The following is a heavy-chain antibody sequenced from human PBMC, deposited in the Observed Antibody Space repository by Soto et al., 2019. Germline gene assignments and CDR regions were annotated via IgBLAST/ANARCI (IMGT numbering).Heavy chain of an antibody. Sequence: QVQLQESGPGLVKPSQTLSLTCTVSGGSISSGGYYWSWIRQHPGKGLGGIGDIHYSGSPYYNPSLKRRVXXSXAXXKNQFSLQLSTVTAADTAVYYCARGYGPGSYYGDYWGQGTLVTVSS. J-gene: IGHJ4*02. D-gene: IGHD3-10*01. V-gene: IGHV4-31*03. CDR1: GGSISSGGYY. CDR2: IHYSGSP. CDR3: ARGYGPGSYYGDY.